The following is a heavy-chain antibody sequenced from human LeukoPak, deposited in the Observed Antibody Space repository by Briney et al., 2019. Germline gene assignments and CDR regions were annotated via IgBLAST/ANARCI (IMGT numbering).Heavy chain of an antibody. V-gene: IGHV4-38-2*02. CDR3: ARRHYGSGSYYGGP. D-gene: IGHD3-10*01. CDR2: IYHSGST. J-gene: IGHJ5*02. Sequence: PSETLSLTCTVSGYSISSGYYWGWIRQPPGKGLEWIGSIYHSGSTYYNPSLKSRVTISVDTSKNQFSLKLSSVTAADTAVYYCARRHYGSGSYYGGPWGQGTLVTVSS. CDR1: GYSISSGYY.